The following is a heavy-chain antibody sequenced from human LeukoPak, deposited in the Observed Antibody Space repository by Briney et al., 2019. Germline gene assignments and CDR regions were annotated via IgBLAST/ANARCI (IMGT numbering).Heavy chain of an antibody. CDR2: IYYSGST. J-gene: IGHJ6*04. D-gene: IGHD6-13*01. Sequence: SETLSLTCTVSGGSISSYYWSWIRQPPGKGLEWIGYIYYSGSTNYNPSLKSRVTISVDTSKNQFSLKLSSVTAADTAVYYCARDQWGSRMDVWGKGTTVTVSS. CDR3: ARDQWGSRMDV. V-gene: IGHV4-59*01. CDR1: GGSISSYY.